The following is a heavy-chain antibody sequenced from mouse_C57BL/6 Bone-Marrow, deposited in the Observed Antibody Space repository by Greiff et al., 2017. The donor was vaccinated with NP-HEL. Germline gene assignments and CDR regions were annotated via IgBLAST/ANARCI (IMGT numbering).Heavy chain of an antibody. CDR2: INPGSGGT. V-gene: IGHV1-54*01. Sequence: QVQLQQSGAELVRPGTSVKVSCKASGYAFTNYLIEWVKQRPGQGLEWIGVINPGSGGTNYNEKFKGKATLTADKSSSTAYMQLSSLTSEDSAVYFCARERSYYGSSFDYWGQGTTLTVSS. CDR1: GYAFTNYL. J-gene: IGHJ2*01. CDR3: ARERSYYGSSFDY. D-gene: IGHD1-1*01.